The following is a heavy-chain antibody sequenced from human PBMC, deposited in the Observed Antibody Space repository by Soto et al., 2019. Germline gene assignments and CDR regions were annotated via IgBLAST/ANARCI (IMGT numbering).Heavy chain of an antibody. Sequence: RRLSCAASGFTFSSYGMHWVRQAPGKGLEWVAVISYDGSNKYYADSVKGRFTISRDNSKNTLYLQMNSLRAEDTAVYYCAKQKGDGYNPNFDYWGQGTLVTVSS. V-gene: IGHV3-30*18. CDR1: GFTFSSYG. D-gene: IGHD5-12*01. CDR3: AKQKGDGYNPNFDY. J-gene: IGHJ4*02. CDR2: ISYDGSNK.